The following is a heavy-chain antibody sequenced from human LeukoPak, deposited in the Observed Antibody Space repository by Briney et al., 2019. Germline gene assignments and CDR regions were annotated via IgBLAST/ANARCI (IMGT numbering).Heavy chain of an antibody. CDR2: ISAYNGNT. Sequence: GASVKVSCKASGYTFTSYGISWVRQAPGQGLEWMGWISAYNGNTNYAQKLQGRVTMTTDTSTSTAYMELRSLRSDDTAVYYCARDLRYSYGYQGDAFDIWGQGTMVTVSS. J-gene: IGHJ3*02. D-gene: IGHD5-18*01. CDR3: ARDLRYSYGYQGDAFDI. V-gene: IGHV1-18*01. CDR1: GYTFTSYG.